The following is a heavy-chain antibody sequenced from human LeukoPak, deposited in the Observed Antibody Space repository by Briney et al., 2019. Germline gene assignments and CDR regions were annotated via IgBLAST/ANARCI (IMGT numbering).Heavy chain of an antibody. V-gene: IGHV3-23*01. CDR1: GFAFRTYA. J-gene: IGHJ4*02. CDR2: ISGSGGST. Sequence: GGSLRLSCAASGFAFRTYAMSWVRQAPEKGLEWVSDISGSGGSTYYADSVKGRFTISRDNSKNTLYLQMNSLRAEDTAVYYCTKGAVYSGSYISHWGQGTLVTVSS. D-gene: IGHD1-26*01. CDR3: TKGAVYSGSYISH.